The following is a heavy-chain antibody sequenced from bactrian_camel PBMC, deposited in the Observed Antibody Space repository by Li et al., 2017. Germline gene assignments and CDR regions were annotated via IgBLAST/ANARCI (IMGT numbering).Heavy chain of an antibody. CDR3: AASPGSHTSCLAGALYKY. D-gene: IGHD5*01. Sequence: HVQLVESGGGSVQAGGSLKLSCQASANTIDRGCMGWFREAPGKRREGVACIFGDTHLKYYRDSVKGRFTVSQDYATNTLYLQMDNLMPSDTAQYFCAASPGSHTSCLAGALYKYWGRGTQVTVS. J-gene: IGHJ4*01. V-gene: IGHV3S6*01. CDR2: IFGDTHLK. CDR1: ANTIDRGC.